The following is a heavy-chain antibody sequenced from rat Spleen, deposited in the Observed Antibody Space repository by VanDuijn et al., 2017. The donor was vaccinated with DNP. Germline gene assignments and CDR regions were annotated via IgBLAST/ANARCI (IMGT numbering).Heavy chain of an antibody. V-gene: IGHV2-30*01. CDR1: GFSLTSYN. CDR3: ARENYDGTYYYFDY. J-gene: IGHJ2*01. D-gene: IGHD1-12*02. Sequence: QVQLKESGPGLVQPSQTLSLTCTVSGFSLTSYNVHWVRQPTGKGLEWMGILWTGGSTEYNSPLKSRLSISRDTSKNQVFLKMNSLETEDIATYYCARENYDGTYYYFDYWGQGVMVTVSS. CDR2: LWTGGST.